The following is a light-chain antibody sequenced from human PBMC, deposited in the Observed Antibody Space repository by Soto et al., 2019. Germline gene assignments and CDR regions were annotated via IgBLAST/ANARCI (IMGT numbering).Light chain of an antibody. Sequence: DIQMTQSPSTLSASVGDRVTITCRASQSISSWLAWYQQKPGKAPKLLIYKASSLESGVPSRFSGSGSGTESTLTISSLQPDDFATYYCQQYNSYSRWTFGQGTKVEI. CDR2: KAS. CDR3: QQYNSYSRWT. CDR1: QSISSW. J-gene: IGKJ1*01. V-gene: IGKV1-5*03.